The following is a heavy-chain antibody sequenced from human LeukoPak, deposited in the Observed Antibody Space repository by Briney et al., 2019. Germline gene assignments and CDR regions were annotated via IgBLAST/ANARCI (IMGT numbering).Heavy chain of an antibody. J-gene: IGHJ6*02. V-gene: IGHV3-30*14. Sequence: GGSLRLSCAASGFTFSSYAMHWVRQAPGKGLEWVAVISYDGSNKYYADSVKGRFTISRDNSKNTLYLQMNSLRAEDTAVYYCARDSMDVWGQGTTVTVFS. CDR3: ARDSMDV. CDR1: GFTFSSYA. CDR2: ISYDGSNK.